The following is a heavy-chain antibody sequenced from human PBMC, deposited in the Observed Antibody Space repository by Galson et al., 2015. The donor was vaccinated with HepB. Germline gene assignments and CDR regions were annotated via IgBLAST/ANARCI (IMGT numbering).Heavy chain of an antibody. D-gene: IGHD6-19*01. V-gene: IGHV3-23*01. CDR1: GFTFSSYA. CDR3: AKDPEVAVAASYNWFDP. Sequence: SLRLSCAASGFTFSSYAMSWVRQAPGKGLEWVSAISGSGGSTYYADSVKGRFTISRDNSKNTLYLQMNSLRAEDTAVYYCAKDPEVAVAASYNWFDPWGQGTLVTVSS. CDR2: ISGSGGST. J-gene: IGHJ5*02.